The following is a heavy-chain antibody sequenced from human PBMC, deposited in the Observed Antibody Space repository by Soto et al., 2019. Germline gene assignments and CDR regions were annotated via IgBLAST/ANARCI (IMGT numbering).Heavy chain of an antibody. V-gene: IGHV3-53*01. D-gene: IGHD5-18*01. Sequence: GGSLRLSCAASGFTVSSNYMSWVRQAPGKGLEWVSVIYSGGSTYYADSVKGRFTISRDNSKNTLYLQMNSLRAEDTAVYYCATTNTAMVNMDYWGQGTLVTVSS. CDR2: IYSGGST. CDR1: GFTVSSNY. J-gene: IGHJ4*02. CDR3: ATTNTAMVNMDY.